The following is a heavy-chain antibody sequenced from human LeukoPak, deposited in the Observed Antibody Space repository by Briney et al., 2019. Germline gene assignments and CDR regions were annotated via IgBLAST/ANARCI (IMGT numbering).Heavy chain of an antibody. J-gene: IGHJ4*02. CDR1: GFTVSSNY. CDR2: MHNGGST. CDR3: ARATGVYYDTSAYDY. Sequence: PGGSLRLSCVASGFTVSSNYMSWVRQAPGKGLEWVSVMHNGGSTSYADSVKGRFSISRDNSKNTLFLQMNSLRAEDTAVYYCARATGVYYDTSAYDYWGQGTLVTVSS. D-gene: IGHD3-22*01. V-gene: IGHV3-66*01.